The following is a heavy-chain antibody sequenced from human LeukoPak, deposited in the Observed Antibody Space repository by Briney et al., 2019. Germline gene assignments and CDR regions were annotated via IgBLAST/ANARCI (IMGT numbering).Heavy chain of an antibody. J-gene: IGHJ4*02. CDR3: AKVGSRRSRYGSVDY. CDR1: GFTFDDYT. V-gene: IGHV3-43*01. CDR2: ISWDGGST. D-gene: IGHD3-10*01. Sequence: PGGSLRLSCAASGFTFDDYTMHWVRQAPGKGLEWVSLISWDGGSTYYADSVKGRFTISRDNSKNSLYLQMNSLRTEDTALYYCAKVGSRRSRYGSVDYWGQGTLVTVSS.